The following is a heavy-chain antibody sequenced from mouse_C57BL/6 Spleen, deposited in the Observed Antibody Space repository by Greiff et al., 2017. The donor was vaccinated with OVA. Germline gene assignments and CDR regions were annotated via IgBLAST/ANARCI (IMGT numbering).Heavy chain of an antibody. CDR3: ARGALMDY. CDR2: IDPSDSYT. V-gene: IGHV1-50*01. D-gene: IGHD1-3*01. Sequence: QVQLQQPGAELVKPGASVKLSCKASGYTFTSYWMQWVKQRPGQGLEWIGEIDPSDSYTNYNQKFKGKATLTVDTSSSTAYMQLSSLTSEDSAVYYCARGALMDYWGQGTSVTVSS. CDR1: GYTFTSYW. J-gene: IGHJ4*01.